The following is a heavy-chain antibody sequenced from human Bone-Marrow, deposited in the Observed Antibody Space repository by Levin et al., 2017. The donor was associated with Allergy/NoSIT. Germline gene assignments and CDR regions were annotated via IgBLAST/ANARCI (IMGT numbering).Heavy chain of an antibody. CDR1: GGSISTNIYY. CDR2: IYFSGDT. Sequence: QSQTLSLTCTVSGGSISTNIYYWGWIRQPPGKGLEWIGSIYFSGDTYYNPSLKSRVTMSVDTSKNQFSLNVISVTAADTAVYYCVREGTRSSSWYTSWGQGTLVTVSS. D-gene: IGHD6-13*01. J-gene: IGHJ5*02. CDR3: VREGTRSSSWYTS. V-gene: IGHV4-39*02.